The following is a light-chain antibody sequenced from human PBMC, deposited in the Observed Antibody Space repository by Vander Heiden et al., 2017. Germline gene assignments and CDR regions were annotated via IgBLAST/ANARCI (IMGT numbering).Light chain of an antibody. Sequence: QSVLTQPPSVSGAPGQRVTISCPGSSSNIGAGYDVHWYQQLPGTAPKLLIYGNSNRPSGVPDRFSGSKSGTSASLAITGFQAEDEADYYCQSYDSSLSGYVFGTGTKVTVL. CDR2: GNS. CDR1: SSNIGAGYD. V-gene: IGLV1-40*01. J-gene: IGLJ1*01. CDR3: QSYDSSLSGYV.